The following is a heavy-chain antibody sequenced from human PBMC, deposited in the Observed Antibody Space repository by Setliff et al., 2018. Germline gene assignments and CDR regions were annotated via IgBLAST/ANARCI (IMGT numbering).Heavy chain of an antibody. CDR1: GGSIGSSF. CDR2: KSNRGDT. J-gene: IGHJ2*01. V-gene: IGHV4-59*01. CDR3: ARAVDSSGYFPYWYFDL. Sequence: PSETLSLTCTVSGGSIGSSFWNWIRQSSGKGLEWIGYKSNRGDTNSNPSLRSRLTMSVDTSKSQFSLNLTSVTAADTAVYFCARAVDSSGYFPYWYFDLWGRGALVTVSS. D-gene: IGHD3-22*01.